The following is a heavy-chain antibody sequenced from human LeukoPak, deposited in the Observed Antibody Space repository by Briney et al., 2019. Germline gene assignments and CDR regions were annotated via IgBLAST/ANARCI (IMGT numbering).Heavy chain of an antibody. V-gene: IGHV1-18*01. D-gene: IGHD1-1*01. CDR3: ARDNSLESYYCYYGMDV. Sequence: ASVKVSCKASGYTFTSYGISWVRQAPGQGLEWMGRISAYNGNTNYAQKLQGRVTMTTDTSTSTAYMELRSLRSDDTAVYYCARDNSLESYYCYYGMDVWGQGTTVTVSS. CDR2: ISAYNGNT. CDR1: GYTFTSYG. J-gene: IGHJ6*02.